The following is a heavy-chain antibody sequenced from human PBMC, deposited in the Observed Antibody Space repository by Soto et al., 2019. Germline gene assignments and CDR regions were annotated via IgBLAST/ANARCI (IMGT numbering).Heavy chain of an antibody. CDR1: GFTFSSYA. J-gene: IGHJ6*02. D-gene: IGHD5-18*01. Sequence: EVQLLESGGGLVQPGGSLRLSCAASGFTFSSYAMKWVRQAPGKGLEWVSLIGESGTPTYYADSVKVRFAISRDNSRNTLFQEMYGLTAEDTSVYYCARYIAGVRYYGMDVWGQGTSVTVSS. V-gene: IGHV3-23*01. CDR3: ARYIAGVRYYGMDV. CDR2: IGESGTPT.